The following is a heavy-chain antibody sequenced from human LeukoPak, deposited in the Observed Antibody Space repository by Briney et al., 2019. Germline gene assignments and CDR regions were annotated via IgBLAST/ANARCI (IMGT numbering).Heavy chain of an antibody. J-gene: IGHJ4*02. D-gene: IGHD3-22*01. V-gene: IGHV1-46*01. CDR2: INPSGSST. CDR1: GYTFTSYY. Sequence: GASVKVSCKASGYTFTSYYMHWVRQAPGQGLEWMGIINPSGSSTSYAQKFQGRVTMTRDTSTSTVYMELSSLRSEDTAVYYCARDSITMIVVARGYFDYWGQGTLVTVSS. CDR3: ARDSITMIVVARGYFDY.